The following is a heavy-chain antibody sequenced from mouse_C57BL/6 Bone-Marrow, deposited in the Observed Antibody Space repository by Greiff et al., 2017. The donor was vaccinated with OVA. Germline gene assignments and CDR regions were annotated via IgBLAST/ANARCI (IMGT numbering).Heavy chain of an antibody. J-gene: IGHJ2*01. D-gene: IGHD1-1*01. CDR2: IYPRSGNT. CDR1: GYTFTSYG. V-gene: IGHV1-81*01. Sequence: QVQLQQSGAELARPGASVKLSCKASGYTFTSYGISWVKQRTGQGLEWIGEIYPRSGNTYYNEKFTGTATLTADTSSSTAYMELRSLTSEDSAVYFCARKGGYYGSSYHYWGQGTTLTVSS. CDR3: ARKGGYYGSSYHY.